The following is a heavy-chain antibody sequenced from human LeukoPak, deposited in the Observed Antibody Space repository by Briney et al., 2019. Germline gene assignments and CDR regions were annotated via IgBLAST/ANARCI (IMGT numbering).Heavy chain of an antibody. CDR2: IYYSGRT. D-gene: IGHD3-10*01. CDR3: ARRLRFVGVWFDP. V-gene: IGHV4-39*07. J-gene: IGHJ5*02. Sequence: PSETLSLTCTVSGGSISSYYWSWIRQPPGQGLEWIGSIYYSGRTYYSPSLRSRVTISVDTSKNQFSLKLTSVTAADTAVYYCARRLRFVGVWFDPWGQGTLVTVSS. CDR1: GGSISSYY.